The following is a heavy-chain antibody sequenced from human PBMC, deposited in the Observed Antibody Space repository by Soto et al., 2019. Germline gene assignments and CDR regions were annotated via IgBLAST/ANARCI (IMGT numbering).Heavy chain of an antibody. CDR1: GFTFSGYG. Sequence: QVQMVETGGGVVQPGRSLRLSCAASGFTFSGYGMHWVRQAPGKGLEWVAVISYDGSNKYYADSVKGRFTISRDNSKNTLYVQMNSLRAEDTAVYYCAKGDTAMAPDYWGQGTLVTVSS. J-gene: IGHJ4*02. CDR2: ISYDGSNK. CDR3: AKGDTAMAPDY. D-gene: IGHD5-18*01. V-gene: IGHV3-30*18.